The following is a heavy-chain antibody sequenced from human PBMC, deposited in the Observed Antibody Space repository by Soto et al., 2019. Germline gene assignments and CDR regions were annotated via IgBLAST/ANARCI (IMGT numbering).Heavy chain of an antibody. CDR3: AKDRRRSEEALDY. V-gene: IGHV3-30*18. CDR2: ITYDGSNK. J-gene: IGHJ4*02. CDR1: GFTFRSYG. Sequence: GGSLRLSCAASGFTFRSYGMHWVRHAPGKGQEWVAVITYDGSNKYYADSMKGRFTISRDNSKNTLYLQVNNLRAEDTAVYYCAKDRRRSEEALDYWAQGTLVTVSS. D-gene: IGHD6-6*01.